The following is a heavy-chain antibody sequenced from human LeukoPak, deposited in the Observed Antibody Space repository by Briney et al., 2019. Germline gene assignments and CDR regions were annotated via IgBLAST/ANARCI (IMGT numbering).Heavy chain of an antibody. Sequence: GGSLRLSCAASGFTFSSYSMNWVRQAPGKGLEWVSSISSSSSYIYYADSVKGRFTISRDNAKNSLYLQMNSLRAEDTAVYYCAGGAVVVPAASRADYWGQGTLVTVSS. CDR2: ISSSSSYI. J-gene: IGHJ4*02. V-gene: IGHV3-21*01. CDR1: GFTFSSYS. CDR3: AGGAVVVPAASRADY. D-gene: IGHD2-2*01.